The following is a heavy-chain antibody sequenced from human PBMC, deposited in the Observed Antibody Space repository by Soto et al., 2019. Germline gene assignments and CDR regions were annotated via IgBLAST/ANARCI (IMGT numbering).Heavy chain of an antibody. CDR1: GYTFFTYD. CDR3: AIHHGPTTSENWFDP. J-gene: IGHJ5*02. CDR2: ISTYSGDT. D-gene: IGHD5-12*01. Sequence: GASVKVSCKASGYTFFTYDISWVRQAPGQGLEWMGWISTYSGDTKYAQKFQGRVTMTTDTSTTTAYLELRSLRSDDTAVYYCAIHHGPTTSENWFDPWRQGTLVTVSS. V-gene: IGHV1-18*01.